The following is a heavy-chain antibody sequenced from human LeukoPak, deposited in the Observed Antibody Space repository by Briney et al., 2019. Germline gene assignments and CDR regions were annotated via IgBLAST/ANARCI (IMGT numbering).Heavy chain of an antibody. CDR1: GGTFSSYA. Sequence: ASVKVSCKASGGTFSSYAISWVRQAPGQGLEWMGGIIPIFGTANYAQKFQGSVTITTDESTSTAYMELRSLRSDDTAVYYCARGPRPWLLWFGEPTQGDSFDYWGQGTLVTVS. J-gene: IGHJ4*02. D-gene: IGHD3-10*01. CDR2: IIPIFGTA. V-gene: IGHV1-69*05. CDR3: ARGPRPWLLWFGEPTQGDSFDY.